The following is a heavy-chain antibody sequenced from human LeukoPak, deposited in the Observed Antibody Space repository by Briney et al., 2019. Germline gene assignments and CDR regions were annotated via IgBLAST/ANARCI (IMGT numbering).Heavy chain of an antibody. CDR1: GGSISSGSYY. J-gene: IGHJ5*02. Sequence: SETLSLTCTVSGGSISSGSYYWSWIRQPAGKGLEWIGRIYTSGSTNYNPSLKSRVTISVDTSKNQFSLKLSSVTAADTAVYYCARDHLGVSEYSGYDPWGFDPWGQGTLVTV. D-gene: IGHD5-12*01. CDR2: IYTSGST. CDR3: ARDHLGVSEYSGYDPWGFDP. V-gene: IGHV4-61*02.